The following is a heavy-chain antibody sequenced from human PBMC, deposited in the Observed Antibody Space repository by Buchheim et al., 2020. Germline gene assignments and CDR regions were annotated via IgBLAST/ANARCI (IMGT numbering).Heavy chain of an antibody. V-gene: IGHV3-23*01. CDR1: GFTFSSYA. D-gene: IGHD2-2*01. Sequence: EVQLLESGGGLVQPGGSLRLSCAASGFTFSSYAMSWVRQAPGKGLEWVSGISGGGGSTYYADSVKGRFTIPRDNSENTPDMQMSSLRVEDTAAYHCARDRYCTSTSCLPFPVVWGQGTT. J-gene: IGHJ6*02. CDR2: ISGGGGST. CDR3: ARDRYCTSTSCLPFPVV.